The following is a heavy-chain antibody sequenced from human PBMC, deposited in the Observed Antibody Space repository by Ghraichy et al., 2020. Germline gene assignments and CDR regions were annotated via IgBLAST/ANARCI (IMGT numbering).Heavy chain of an antibody. D-gene: IGHD6-19*01. Sequence: GESLNISCAASGFTFSSYGMHWVRQAPGKGLEWVAVIWYDGSNKYYADSVKGRFTISRDNSKNTLYLQMNSLTDEDTAVYYCARDQLGGGWATRGAFDIWGQGTMVTVSS. J-gene: IGHJ3*02. CDR3: ARDQLGGGWATRGAFDI. V-gene: IGHV3-33*01. CDR2: IWYDGSNK. CDR1: GFTFSSYG.